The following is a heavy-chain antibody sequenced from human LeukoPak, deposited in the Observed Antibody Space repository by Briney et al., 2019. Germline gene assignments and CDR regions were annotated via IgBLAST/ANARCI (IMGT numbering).Heavy chain of an antibody. CDR2: ISSNGGST. D-gene: IGHD3-9*01. CDR3: VKGSYYDILTGYPHYFDY. Sequence: GGSLRLSCSASGFTFSSYAMQWVRQAPGKGLEYVSAISSNGGSTYYADSVKGRFTISRDNSKNTLYLQMSSLRTEDTAAYYCVKGSYYDILTGYPHYFDYWGQGTLVTVSS. V-gene: IGHV3-64D*06. CDR1: GFTFSSYA. J-gene: IGHJ4*02.